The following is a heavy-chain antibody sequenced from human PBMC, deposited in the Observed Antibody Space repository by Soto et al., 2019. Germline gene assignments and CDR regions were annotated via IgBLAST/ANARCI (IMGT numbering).Heavy chain of an antibody. CDR3: ARPLWRDDYNWGYFDL. Sequence: GGSLRLSCAASGFTFSSYGMHWVRQAPGKGLDWVAVISYEGTNKYYADSVEGRFTISRDNSKNTLYLQMNSLRAEDTAVYYCARPLWRDDYNWGYFDLWGRGTLVTAPQ. CDR1: GFTFSSYG. J-gene: IGHJ2*01. V-gene: IGHV3-30*03. CDR2: ISYEGTNK. D-gene: IGHD4-4*01.